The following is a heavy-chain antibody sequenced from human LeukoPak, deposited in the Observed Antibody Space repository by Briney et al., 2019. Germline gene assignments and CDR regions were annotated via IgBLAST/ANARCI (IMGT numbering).Heavy chain of an antibody. D-gene: IGHD3-10*01. CDR1: GYTFTGYY. CDR2: INPNSGGT. Sequence: GASVKVSCKASGYTFTGYYMHWVRQAPGQGLEWMGWINPNSGGTNYAQKFQGWVTMTRDTSISTAYMELSRLRSDDTAVYYCARGTERFGEEKAYYFDYWGRGTLVTVSS. J-gene: IGHJ4*02. CDR3: ARGTERFGEEKAYYFDY. V-gene: IGHV1-2*04.